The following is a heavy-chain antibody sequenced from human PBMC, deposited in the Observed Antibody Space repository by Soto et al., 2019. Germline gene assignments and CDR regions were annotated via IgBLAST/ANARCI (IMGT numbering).Heavy chain of an antibody. J-gene: IGHJ6*02. CDR3: AREKKHQSLGGRFGMDV. CDR1: GFIFSDFS. Sequence: PGGSLRLSCAESGFIFSDFSMNWVRQAPGKGLEWVASIGSSGGYIFYADSVKGRFTISRDNAKKSLDLQINSLRAEDTAVYYCAREKKHQSLGGRFGMDVWGQGTTVT. V-gene: IGHV3-21*01. D-gene: IGHD2-2*01. CDR2: IGSSGGYI.